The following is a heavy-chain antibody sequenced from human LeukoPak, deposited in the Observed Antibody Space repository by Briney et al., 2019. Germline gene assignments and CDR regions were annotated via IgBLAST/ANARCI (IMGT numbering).Heavy chain of an antibody. Sequence: GGSLRLSCSASGFTFSSYAMHWVRQAPGKGLEYVSAISSNGGSTYYADSVKGRFTISRDNSKNTLYLQMSSLRAEDTAVYYCVYYGGYADVDYWGQGTLVTVSS. CDR1: GFTFSSYA. D-gene: IGHD5-12*01. CDR3: VYYGGYADVDY. J-gene: IGHJ4*02. CDR2: ISSNGGST. V-gene: IGHV3-64D*06.